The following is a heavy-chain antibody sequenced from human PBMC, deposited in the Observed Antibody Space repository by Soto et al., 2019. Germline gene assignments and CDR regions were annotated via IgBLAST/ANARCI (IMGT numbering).Heavy chain of an antibody. CDR1: GGACSGYY. J-gene: IGHJ6*02. CDR2: INHSGST. D-gene: IGHD1-1*01. Sequence: KPSETLSLTCAVYGGACSGYYWSWIRQPPGKGLEWIGEINHSGSTNYNPSLKSRVTISVDTSKNQFSLKLSSVTAADPAVYSCARVGTGIPYYYYYGMDVWGQGTTVTVSS. V-gene: IGHV4-34*01. CDR3: ARVGTGIPYYYYYGMDV.